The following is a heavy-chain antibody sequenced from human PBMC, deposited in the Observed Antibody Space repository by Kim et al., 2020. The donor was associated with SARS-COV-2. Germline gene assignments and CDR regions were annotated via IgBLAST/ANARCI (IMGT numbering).Heavy chain of an antibody. D-gene: IGHD6-6*01. CDR3: ARLLSSSPQIDY. CDR2: INPNSGGT. V-gene: IGHV1-2*06. Sequence: ASVKVSCKASGYTFTGYYMHWVRQAPGQGLEWMGRINPNSGGTNYAQKFQGRVTMTRDTSISTAYMELSRLRSDDTAVYYCARLLSSSPQIDYWGQGTLVTVSS. CDR1: GYTFTGYY. J-gene: IGHJ4*02.